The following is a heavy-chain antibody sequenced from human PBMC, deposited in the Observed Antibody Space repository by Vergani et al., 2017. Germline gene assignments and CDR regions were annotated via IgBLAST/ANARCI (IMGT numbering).Heavy chain of an antibody. CDR1: GFTFSSYE. Sequence: EVQLVESGGGLVQPGGSLRLSCAASGFTFSSYEMNWVRQAPGEGLEWVSYISSSGSTIYYADSVKGRFTISRDNAKNSMYLQMNSLRAEDTAVYYCARTYDYDSSGYYPHWYFDLWGRGTLVTVSS. D-gene: IGHD3-22*01. CDR2: ISSSGSTI. CDR3: ARTYDYDSSGYYPHWYFDL. J-gene: IGHJ2*01. V-gene: IGHV3-48*03.